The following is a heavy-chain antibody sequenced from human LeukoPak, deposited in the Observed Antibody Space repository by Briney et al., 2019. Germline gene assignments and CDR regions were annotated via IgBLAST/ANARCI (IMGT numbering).Heavy chain of an antibody. J-gene: IGHJ6*02. D-gene: IGHD3-9*01. CDR1: GFTFSSYS. Sequence: GGSLRLSCAASGFTFSSYSMNWVRQAPGKGLEWVSSISSSSSYIYYADSVKGRFTISRDNAKNSLYLQMNSLRAEDTAVYYCGREMSPQYYDILTGAYPGWYYYYYGMDVWGQGTTVTVSS. V-gene: IGHV3-21*01. CDR2: ISSSSSYI. CDR3: GREMSPQYYDILTGAYPGWYYYYYGMDV.